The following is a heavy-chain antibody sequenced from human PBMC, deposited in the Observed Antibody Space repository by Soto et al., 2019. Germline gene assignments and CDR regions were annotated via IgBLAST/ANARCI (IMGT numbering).Heavy chain of an antibody. CDR1: GYSFTSYW. CDR2: IDPSDSYT. J-gene: IGHJ6*02. D-gene: IGHD6-13*01. CDR3: ARDRIAAAGTESYYYYYGMDV. V-gene: IGHV5-10-1*01. Sequence: GESLKISCKGSGYSFTSYWISWVRQMPGKGLEWMGRIDPSDSYTNYSPSFQGHVTISADKSISTAYLQWSSLKAPDTAMYYCARDRIAAAGTESYYYYYGMDVWGQGTTVTVSS.